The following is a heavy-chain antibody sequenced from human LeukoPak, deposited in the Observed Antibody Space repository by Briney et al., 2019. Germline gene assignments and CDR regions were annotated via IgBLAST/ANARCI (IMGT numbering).Heavy chain of an antibody. CDR3: ARDHEEEQGVTG. V-gene: IGHV1-46*01. CDR1: GYTFTSYH. Sequence: ASVKVSCKASGYTFTSYHMHWVRQAPGQGLEWMGIINPSGGSTSYAQKFQGRVTMTRDTSTSTVYMELSSLRSEDTAVYYCARDHEEEQGVTGWGQGTLVTVSS. J-gene: IGHJ4*02. CDR2: INPSGGST. D-gene: IGHD2-21*02.